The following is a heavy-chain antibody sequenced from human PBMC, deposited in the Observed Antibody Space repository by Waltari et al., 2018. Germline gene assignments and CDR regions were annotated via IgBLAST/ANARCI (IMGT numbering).Heavy chain of an antibody. J-gene: IGHJ5*02. V-gene: IGHV1-69*12. CDR2: IIPIFGTA. Sequence: QVQLVQSGAEVKKPGSSVKVSCKASGGTFSSYAISWVRQAPGQGLEWMGGIIPIFGTANYAQKFQGRVTITADESTSTAYMELSSLRSEDTAVYYCARALRCLEWFQSNWFDPWGQGTLVTVSS. D-gene: IGHD3-3*01. CDR3: ARALRCLEWFQSNWFDP. CDR1: GGTFSSYA.